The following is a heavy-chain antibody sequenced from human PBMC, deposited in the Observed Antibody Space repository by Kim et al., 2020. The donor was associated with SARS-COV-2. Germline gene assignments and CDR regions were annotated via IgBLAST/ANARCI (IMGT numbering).Heavy chain of an antibody. Sequence: RTTAAAHSRQGRFTISRDNAKNSLYLQMNNLRADDTAVYYCARDLAGYGSRWGQGTLVTVSS. V-gene: IGHV3-74*01. CDR3: ARDLAGYGSR. J-gene: IGHJ4*02. D-gene: IGHD1-1*01. CDR2: RTT.